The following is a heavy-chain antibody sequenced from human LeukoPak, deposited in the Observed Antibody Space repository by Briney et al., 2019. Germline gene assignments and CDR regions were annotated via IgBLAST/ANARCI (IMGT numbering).Heavy chain of an antibody. J-gene: IGHJ5*02. Sequence: SETLSLTXTVSGGSISSYYWSWIRQPPGKGLEWIGYIYYSGSTNYNPSLKRRVTISVDTSKNQFSLKLSSVTAADTAVYYCARTEVPAARGDWFDPWGQGTLVTVSS. V-gene: IGHV4-59*01. CDR3: ARTEVPAARGDWFDP. CDR2: IYYSGST. D-gene: IGHD2-2*01. CDR1: GGSISSYY.